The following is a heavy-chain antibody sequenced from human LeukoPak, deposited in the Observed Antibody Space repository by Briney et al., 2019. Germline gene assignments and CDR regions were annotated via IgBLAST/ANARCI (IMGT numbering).Heavy chain of an antibody. D-gene: IGHD5-18*01. V-gene: IGHV4-59*08. CDR3: ARHSGYSYGYAYYYYYMDV. CDR2: IYYSGST. J-gene: IGHJ6*03. Sequence: PSETLSPTCTVSGGSISSYYWSWIRQPPGKGLEWIGYIYYSGSTNYNPSLKSRVTISVDPSKNQFSLKLSSVTAADTAVYYCARHSGYSYGYAYYYYYMDVWGKGTTVTVSS. CDR1: GGSISSYY.